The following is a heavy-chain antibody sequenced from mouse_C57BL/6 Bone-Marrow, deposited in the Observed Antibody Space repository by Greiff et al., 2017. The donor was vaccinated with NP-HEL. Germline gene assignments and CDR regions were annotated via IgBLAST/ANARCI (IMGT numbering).Heavy chain of an antibody. CDR2: ISYDGSN. D-gene: IGHD4-1*01. J-gene: IGHJ3*01. CDR1: GYSITSGYY. CDR3: ARVSGTGY. V-gene: IGHV3-6*01. Sequence: EVKLVESGPGLVKPSQSLSLTCSVTGYSITSGYYWNWIRQFPGNKLEWMGYISYDGSNNYNPSLKNRISITRDTSKNQFFLKLNSVTTEDTATYYCARVSGTGYWGQGTLVTVSA.